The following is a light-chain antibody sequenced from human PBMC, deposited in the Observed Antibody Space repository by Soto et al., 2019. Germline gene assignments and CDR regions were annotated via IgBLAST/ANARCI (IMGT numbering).Light chain of an antibody. J-gene: IGKJ5*01. V-gene: IGKV3-20*01. CDR1: QSVSNNY. CDR2: GSF. CDR3: QQYGSLIT. Sequence: EIVLTQSPGTLSLSPWERATLSCRTSQSVSNNYLAWYQQKPGQAPRLLIYGSFSRATGIPDRFSGSGSGTDFTLTISRLEPEDFAVYYCQQYGSLITFGQGTRLEIK.